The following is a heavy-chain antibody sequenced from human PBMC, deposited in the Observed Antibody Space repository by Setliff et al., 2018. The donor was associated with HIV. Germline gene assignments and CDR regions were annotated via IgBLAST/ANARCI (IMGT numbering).Heavy chain of an antibody. V-gene: IGHV3-23*01. D-gene: IGHD1-26*01. J-gene: IGHJ4*02. CDR2: ISGSGGST. Sequence: GGSLRLSCAASGFTFSSYAMSWVRQAPGKGLEWVSAISGSGGSTYYADSVKGRFTISRDNSKNTLYLQMNSLKTEDTAVYYCTTDLGGSYHGWNYWGQGTLVTVSS. CDR3: TTDLGGSYHGWNY. CDR1: GFTFSSYA.